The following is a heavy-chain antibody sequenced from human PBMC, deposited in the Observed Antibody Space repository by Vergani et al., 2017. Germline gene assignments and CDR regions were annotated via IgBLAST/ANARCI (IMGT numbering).Heavy chain of an antibody. V-gene: IGHV3-23*01. CDR3: AKYLRDSTDGLPDS. J-gene: IGHJ4*02. Sequence: EVQLLESGGSLKQPGGSVRLSCAASGFTFSTYAMHWVRQAPGKGLEWVSALTGGGGSTYYADSFKGRFIISRDNSRDTLYLQMNSLRPEDTALYYCAKYLRDSTDGLPDSWGPGTLVIVSS. CDR2: LTGGGGST. D-gene: IGHD2-21*02. CDR1: GFTFSTYA.